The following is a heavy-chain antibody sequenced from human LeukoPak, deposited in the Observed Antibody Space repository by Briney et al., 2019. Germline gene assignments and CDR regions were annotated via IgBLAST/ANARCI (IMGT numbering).Heavy chain of an antibody. D-gene: IGHD6-13*01. J-gene: IGHJ4*02. Sequence: GGSLRLSCAASGFTFTRYAMKWVRQAPGKGLEWVSYIGSSISHTNYADSVKGRFTISRDNAKNSLYLQMNSLRAEDTAVYYCALRRSSWSFDYWGQGTLVTVSS. CDR3: ALRRSSWSFDY. V-gene: IGHV3-21*05. CDR1: GFTFTRYA. CDR2: IGSSISHT.